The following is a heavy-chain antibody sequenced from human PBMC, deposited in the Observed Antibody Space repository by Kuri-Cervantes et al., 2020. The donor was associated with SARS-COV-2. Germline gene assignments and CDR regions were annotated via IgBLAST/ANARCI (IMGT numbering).Heavy chain of an antibody. CDR1: GGSISSGSYY. CDR3: ARVPSWGYIDAFDI. Sequence: SETLSLTCTVSGGSISSGSYYWSWIRQPAGKGLEWIGYIYTSGSTNYNPSLKSRVTISVDTSKNQFSLKLSSVTAADTAVYYCARVPSWGYIDAFDIWGQGTMVTVSS. J-gene: IGHJ3*02. V-gene: IGHV4-61*10. CDR2: IYTSGST. D-gene: IGHD1-1*01.